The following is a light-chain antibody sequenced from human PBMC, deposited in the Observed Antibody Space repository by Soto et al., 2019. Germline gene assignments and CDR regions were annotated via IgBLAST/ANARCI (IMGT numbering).Light chain of an antibody. Sequence: QPVLTQSSSASASLGSSVKLTCTLSSGHSSFIIAWHQQQPGKAPRYLMKLEGSGNYNKGSGVPDRFSGSSSGADRYLTISNLQFEDEADYYCETWDRDTVVFGGGTQLTVL. V-gene: IGLV4-60*02. J-gene: IGLJ7*01. CDR3: ETWDRDTVV. CDR1: SGHSSFI. CDR2: LEGSGNY.